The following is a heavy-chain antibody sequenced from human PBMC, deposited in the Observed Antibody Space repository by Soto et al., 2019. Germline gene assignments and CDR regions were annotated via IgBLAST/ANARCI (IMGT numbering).Heavy chain of an antibody. V-gene: IGHV1-58*01. J-gene: IGHJ5*02. Sequence: ASSVNVSCKASGFSFTSSAVQWVRQARGQRLEWIGWIVVGSGNTNYAQKFQERVTITRDMSTSTAYMELSSLRSEDTAVYYCAEDITMIVGYNWFDPWVQGSLVTVSS. D-gene: IGHD3-22*01. CDR3: AEDITMIVGYNWFDP. CDR1: GFSFTSSA. CDR2: IVVGSGNT.